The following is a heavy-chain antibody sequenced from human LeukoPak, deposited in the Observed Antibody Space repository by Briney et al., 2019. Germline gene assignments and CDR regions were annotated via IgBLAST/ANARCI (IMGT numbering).Heavy chain of an antibody. V-gene: IGHV3-30*02. CDR3: ARGTYGLRIDNWFDP. J-gene: IGHJ5*02. Sequence: GGSLRLSRAASGFTFSNYGIHWVRQAPGKGLEWVAFVRSDGGIKYYADSVKGRFTISRDNAKNTLYLQMNSLRAEDTAVYYCARGTYGLRIDNWFDPWGQGTLVTVSS. D-gene: IGHD1-26*01. CDR2: VRSDGGIK. CDR1: GFTFSNYG.